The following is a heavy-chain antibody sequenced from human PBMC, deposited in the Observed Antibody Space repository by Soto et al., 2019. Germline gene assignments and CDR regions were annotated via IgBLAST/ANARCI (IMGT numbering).Heavy chain of an antibody. V-gene: IGHV6-1*01. CDR3: ARGLLWFGELFYYYYGIDV. Sequence: PSQPLSLTCDISGDSVSSNSAAWNWIRQSPSRGLEWLGRTYYRSKWYNDYAVSVKSRITINPDTSKNQFSLQLNSVTPEDTAVYYCARGLLWFGELFYYYYGIDVWSQATTVTVAS. CDR2: TYYRSKWYN. CDR1: GDSVSSNSAA. J-gene: IGHJ6*02. D-gene: IGHD3-10*01.